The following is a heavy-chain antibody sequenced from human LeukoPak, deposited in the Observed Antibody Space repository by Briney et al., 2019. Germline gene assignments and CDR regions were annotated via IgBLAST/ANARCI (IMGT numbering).Heavy chain of an antibody. Sequence: ASVKVSCKASGYIFTSYDINWVRQATGQGLEWMGWMNPNSGNTGYAQKFQGRVTMTRNTSISTAYMELSSLRSEDTAVYYCARSYDSSGYYTTWDYYMDVWGKGTTVTVSS. CDR3: ARSYDSSGYYTTWDYYMDV. CDR1: GYIFTSYD. CDR2: MNPNSGNT. J-gene: IGHJ6*03. V-gene: IGHV1-8*01. D-gene: IGHD3-22*01.